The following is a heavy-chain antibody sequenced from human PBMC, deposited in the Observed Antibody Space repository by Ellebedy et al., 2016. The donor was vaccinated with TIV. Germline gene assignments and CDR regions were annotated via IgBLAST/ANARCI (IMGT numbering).Heavy chain of an antibody. D-gene: IGHD4-23*01. J-gene: IGHJ4*02. CDR3: ARVGNYYGGNPSYYFDY. CDR1: GGTFSACG. CDR2: IIPILGKA. V-gene: IGHV1-69*10. Sequence: AASVKVSCKASGGTFSACGISWVRQAPGQGLEWMGGIIPILGKANYAQKFQGRVTITAGESTYTAYMELSSLRSEDTAVYYCARVGNYYGGNPSYYFDYWGQGTLVTVSS.